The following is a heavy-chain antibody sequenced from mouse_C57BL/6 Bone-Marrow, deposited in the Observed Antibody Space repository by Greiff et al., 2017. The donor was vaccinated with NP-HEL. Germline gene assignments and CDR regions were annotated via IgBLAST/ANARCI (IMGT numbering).Heavy chain of an antibody. CDR1: GYAFSSSW. D-gene: IGHD1-1*01. CDR2: IYPGDGDT. CDR3: ARTITTVGPSYWYFDA. V-gene: IGHV1-82*01. J-gene: IGHJ1*03. Sequence: VQLQQSGPELVKPGASVKISCKASGYAFSSSWMNWVKQRPGKGLEWIGRIYPGDGDTNYNGKFKGKATLTADKSSSTAYMQLSSLTSEDSAVYFCARTITTVGPSYWYFDAWGTGTTVTVSS.